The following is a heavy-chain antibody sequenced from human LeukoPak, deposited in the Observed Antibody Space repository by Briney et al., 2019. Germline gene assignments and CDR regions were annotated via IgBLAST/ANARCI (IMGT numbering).Heavy chain of an antibody. D-gene: IGHD3-3*01. V-gene: IGHV4-39*07. CDR3: ARSERIIRAFDY. Sequence: GSLRLSCAASGFTFSSYGMHWVRQAPGKGLEWIGSIYYSGSTYYNPSLKSRVTISVDTSKNQFSLKLSSVTAADTAVYYCARSERIIRAFDYWGQGTLVTVSS. J-gene: IGHJ4*02. CDR1: GFTFSSYG. CDR2: IYYSGST.